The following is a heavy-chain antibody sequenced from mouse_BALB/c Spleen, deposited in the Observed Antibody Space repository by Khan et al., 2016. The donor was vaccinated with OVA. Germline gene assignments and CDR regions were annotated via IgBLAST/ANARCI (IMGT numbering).Heavy chain of an antibody. CDR3: LRALSYYCNANEGVDY. CDR1: GYTFTSYV. J-gene: IGHJ3*01. Sequence: VQLQQSGPELVKPGASVKMSCKASGYTFTSYVMHWVKQKPGQGLEWIGYISASSDGSKYNEKIRGKATMTADKYSKAFYMELSRLTSEDSADLCCLRALSYYCNANEGVDYWGQGTMVTVSA. D-gene: IGHD1-1*01. V-gene: IGHV1S136*01. CDR2: ISASSDGS.